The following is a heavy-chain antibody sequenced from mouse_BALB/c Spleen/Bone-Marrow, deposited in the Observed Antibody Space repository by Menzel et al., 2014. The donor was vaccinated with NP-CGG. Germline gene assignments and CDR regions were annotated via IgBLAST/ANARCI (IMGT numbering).Heavy chain of an antibody. CDR3: ARNTQFAY. Sequence: EVKLVESGAELVKPGASVKLSCTASGFNFKDTYMHWVKQRPEQGLEWIGRIDPANGNTKYDPKFQGKATITADTSSNTAYLQLSSLTSEDTVVYYCARNTQFAYWGQGTLVTVSA. J-gene: IGHJ3*01. CDR1: GFNFKDTY. CDR2: IDPANGNT. D-gene: IGHD5-1-1*01. V-gene: IGHV14-3*02.